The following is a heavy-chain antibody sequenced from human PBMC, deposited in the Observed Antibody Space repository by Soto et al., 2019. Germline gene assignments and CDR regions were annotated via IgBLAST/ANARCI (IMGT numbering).Heavy chain of an antibody. D-gene: IGHD1-1*01. CDR1: GDSISNSRFY. CDR3: ARQAWTTYGMDV. CDR2: IYHTGNA. Sequence: SETLSLTCSVSGDSISNSRFYWAWIRQPPGEGLEWIGSIYHTGNAYYNPSLKSRVTISVDTSKNQFSLKLTSVTAADAALYYCARQAWTTYGMDVWGQGTTVTVSS. J-gene: IGHJ6*02. V-gene: IGHV4-39*01.